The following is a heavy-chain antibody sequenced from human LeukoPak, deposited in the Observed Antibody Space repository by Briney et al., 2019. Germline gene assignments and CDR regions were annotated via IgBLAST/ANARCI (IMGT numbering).Heavy chain of an antibody. V-gene: IGHV3-21*01. CDR1: GFTFSSYS. Sequence: GGSLRLSCAASGFTFSSYSMNWVRQAPGKGLEWVSSISSSSSYIYYADSVKGRFTISRDNAKNSLYLQMNSLRAGDTAVYYCARDPDSSGYGDYWGQGTLVTVSS. J-gene: IGHJ4*02. D-gene: IGHD3-22*01. CDR3: ARDPDSSGYGDY. CDR2: ISSSSSYI.